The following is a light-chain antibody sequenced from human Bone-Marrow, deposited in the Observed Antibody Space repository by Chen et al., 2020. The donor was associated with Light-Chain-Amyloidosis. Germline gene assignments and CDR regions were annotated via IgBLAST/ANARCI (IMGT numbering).Light chain of an antibody. Sequence: AIQMTQSPSSLSASVGDRVTITCRASQAIGNDLGWYQQKPGKAPKLLIYAASSLQSGVPSRFSGSGSGTDFTLTISRLQPEDFASYYCLQDYNYPLTFGGGTKVEIK. CDR3: LQDYNYPLT. J-gene: IGKJ4*01. V-gene: IGKV1-6*01. CDR1: QAIGND. CDR2: AAS.